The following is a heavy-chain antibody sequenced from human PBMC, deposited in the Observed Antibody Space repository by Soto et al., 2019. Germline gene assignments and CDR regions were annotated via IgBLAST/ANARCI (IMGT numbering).Heavy chain of an antibody. J-gene: IGHJ3*02. D-gene: IGHD3-10*01. CDR3: AKGELMVVDAFDI. CDR1: GFTFSSYS. V-gene: IGHV3-23*01. Sequence: GGSLRLSCAASGFTFSSYSMNRVRQAPGKGLEWVSAISGSGGSTYYADSVKGRFTISRDNSKNTLYLQMNSLRAEDTAVYYCAKGELMVVDAFDIWGQGTMVTVSS. CDR2: ISGSGGST.